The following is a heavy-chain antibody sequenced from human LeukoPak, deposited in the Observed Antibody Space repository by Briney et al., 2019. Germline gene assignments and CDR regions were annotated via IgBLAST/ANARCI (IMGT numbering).Heavy chain of an antibody. CDR1: GFTFSSYW. CDR2: INGHGSTT. V-gene: IGHV3-74*01. J-gene: IGHJ4*02. D-gene: IGHD1-7*01. Sequence: GGSLRLPCAASGFTFSSYWVYWVCQAPGKGLVWVSGINGHGSTTRYADSVKGRLSVSRDNAKSTLYMQMNSLRAEDTAVYYCATYNWNYEADYWGQGTLVTVSS. CDR3: ATYNWNYEADY.